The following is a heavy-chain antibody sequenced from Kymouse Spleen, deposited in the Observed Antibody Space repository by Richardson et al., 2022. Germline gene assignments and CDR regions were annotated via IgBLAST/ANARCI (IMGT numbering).Heavy chain of an antibody. D-gene: IGHD6-6*01. CDR1: GFTFSSYG. CDR2: ISYDGSNK. J-gene: IGHJ4*02. V-gene: IGHV3-30*18. CDR3: AKDHSSSSGFDY. Sequence: QVQLVESGGGVVQPGRSLRLSCAASGFTFSSYGMHWVRQAPGKGLEWVAVISYDGSNKYYADSVKGRFTISRDNSKNTLYLQMNSLRAEDTAVYYCAKDHSSSSGFDYWGQGTLVTVSS.